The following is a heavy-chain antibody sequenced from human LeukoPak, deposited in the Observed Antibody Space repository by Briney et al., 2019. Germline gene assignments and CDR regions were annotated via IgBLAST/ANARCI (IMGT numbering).Heavy chain of an antibody. Sequence: GASVKVSCKASGGAFRSYAISWVRQAPGQGLEWMGGIIPIFGTANYAQKFQGRVTITADESTSTACMELSSLRSEDTAVYYCARGPRRFGELLYPWYFDYWGQGTLVTVSS. CDR2: IIPIFGTA. D-gene: IGHD3-10*01. CDR3: ARGPRRFGELLYPWYFDY. CDR1: GGAFRSYA. J-gene: IGHJ4*02. V-gene: IGHV1-69*13.